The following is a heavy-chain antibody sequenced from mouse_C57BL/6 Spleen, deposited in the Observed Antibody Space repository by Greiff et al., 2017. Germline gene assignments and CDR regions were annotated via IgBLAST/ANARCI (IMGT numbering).Heavy chain of an antibody. CDR1: GYTFTSSW. CDR3: ARRAGYYFDY. D-gene: IGHD3-1*01. CDR2: IDTSDSET. V-gene: IGHV1-52*01. J-gene: IGHJ2*01. Sequence: QVQLQQPGAELVRPGSSVKLSCKASGYTFTSSWMHWVKQRPIQGLEWIGNIDTSDSETHYNQKFKDKDTLTVDKSSSTAYMQLSSLTSEDSAVYYCARRAGYYFDYWGQGTTLTFSS.